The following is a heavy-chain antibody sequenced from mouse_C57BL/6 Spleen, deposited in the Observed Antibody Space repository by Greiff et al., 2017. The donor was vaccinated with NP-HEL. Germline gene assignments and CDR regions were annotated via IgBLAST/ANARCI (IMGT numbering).Heavy chain of an antibody. CDR2: INPNNGGT. CDR1: GYTFTDYY. CDR3: ARSPFSFWYFDV. Sequence: VQLQQSGPELVKPGASVKISCKASGYTFTDYYMNWVKQSHGKSLEWIGDINPNNGGTSYNQKFKGKATLTVDKSSSTAYMELRSLTSEDSAVYYCARSPFSFWYFDVWGTGTTVTVSS. J-gene: IGHJ1*03. V-gene: IGHV1-26*01.